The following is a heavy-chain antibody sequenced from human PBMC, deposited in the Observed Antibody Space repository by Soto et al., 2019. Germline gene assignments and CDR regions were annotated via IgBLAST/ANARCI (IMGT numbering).Heavy chain of an antibody. D-gene: IGHD3-9*01. CDR1: GFTFSSYS. J-gene: IGHJ4*02. Sequence: GGSLRVSCAASGFTFSSYSMNWVRQAPGKGLEWVANIKQDGSEKYYVDSVKGRFTISRDNAKNSLYLQMNSLRAEDTAVYYCARYILSYFDYWGQGTLVTVSS. CDR2: IKQDGSEK. CDR3: ARYILSYFDY. V-gene: IGHV3-7*01.